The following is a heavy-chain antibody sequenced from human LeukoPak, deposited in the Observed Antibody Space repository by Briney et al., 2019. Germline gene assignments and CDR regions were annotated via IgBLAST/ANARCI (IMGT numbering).Heavy chain of an antibody. Sequence: PGGSLRLSCAASGFTFSSYSMNWVRQAPGKGLEWVSSISSSSSYIYYADSVKGRFTISRDNAKNSLYLQMNSLRAEDTAVYYCARAYRRGGMAQKIFRYFDYWGQGTLVTVSS. J-gene: IGHJ4*02. D-gene: IGHD2/OR15-2a*01. CDR2: ISSSSSYI. V-gene: IGHV3-21*01. CDR1: GFTFSSYS. CDR3: ARAYRRGGMAQKIFRYFDY.